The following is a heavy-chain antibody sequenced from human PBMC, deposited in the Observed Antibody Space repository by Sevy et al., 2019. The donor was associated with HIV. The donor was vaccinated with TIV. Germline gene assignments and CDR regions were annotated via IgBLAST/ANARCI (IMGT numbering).Heavy chain of an antibody. CDR3: ARDGDTGSYSERIDY. V-gene: IGHV3-33*01. CDR2: IYYDGSNE. CDR1: GFTFRSYG. Sequence: GGSLRLSCAASGFTFRSYGMHWVRQAPGKGLEWVAVIYYDGSNEYYADSVKGRFTISRDNSKNTLYLQMNSVRAEDTAVYYCARDGDTGSYSERIDYWGQGTLVTVSS. J-gene: IGHJ4*02. D-gene: IGHD1-26*01.